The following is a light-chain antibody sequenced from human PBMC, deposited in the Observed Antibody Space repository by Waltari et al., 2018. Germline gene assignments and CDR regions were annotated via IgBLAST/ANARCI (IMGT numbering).Light chain of an antibody. V-gene: IGLV3-25*03. J-gene: IGLJ3*02. CDR3: KSAESTSTHGV. Sequence: SYELTQPPSVSVSPGPTATITCSGDALPKTFAFWYQQKPGQAPVLVTYKDTERPSGIPDRFSGSTSGTTVTLTISGVQAEDEADDYCKSAESTSTHGVFGGGTKLTVL. CDR2: KDT. CDR1: ALPKTF.